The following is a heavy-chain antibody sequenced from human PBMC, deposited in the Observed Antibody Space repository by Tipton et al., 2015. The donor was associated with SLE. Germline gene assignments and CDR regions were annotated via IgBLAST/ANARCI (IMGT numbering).Heavy chain of an antibody. CDR3: AKGGTGKFDY. Sequence: SLRLSCVASGFIFTSYGMHWVRQAPGKGLEWLTFIRPDGSHESYGDSVKGRFTISRDNSKNMLYLQMNSLRVEDTAVHYCAKGGTGKFDYWGQGTLVTVSS. CDR1: GFIFTSYG. J-gene: IGHJ4*02. CDR2: IRPDGSHE. D-gene: IGHD7-27*01. V-gene: IGHV3-30*02.